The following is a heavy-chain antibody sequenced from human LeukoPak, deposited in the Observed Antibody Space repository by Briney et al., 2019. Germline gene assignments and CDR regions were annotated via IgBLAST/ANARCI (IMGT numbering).Heavy chain of an antibody. CDR1: GYTFTPYY. V-gene: IGHV1-46*01. CDR2: INPTSANT. Sequence: ASVKVSCKAYGYTFTPYYMHWVRQAPGQGLEWMGIINPTSANTRYAQKFQGRVTMTRDTSTSTVYMELSSLRSEDTAVYYCARDQRGGRISWYSHFDFWGQGTLVTVSS. D-gene: IGHD6-13*01. J-gene: IGHJ4*02. CDR3: ARDQRGGRISWYSHFDF.